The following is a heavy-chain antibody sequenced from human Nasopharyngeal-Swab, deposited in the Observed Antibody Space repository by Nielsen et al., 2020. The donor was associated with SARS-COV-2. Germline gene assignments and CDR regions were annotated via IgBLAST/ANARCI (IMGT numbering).Heavy chain of an antibody. CDR3: ARSPYYDFWSGYYTRFDY. Sequence: APGKGLEWVSSISSSSTYIYYADSVKGRFTVSRDNAKNSLYLQMSSLRTEDAAVYYCARSPYYDFWSGYYTRFDYWGRGTLVTVSS. CDR2: ISSSSTYI. D-gene: IGHD3-3*01. J-gene: IGHJ4*02. V-gene: IGHV3-21*01.